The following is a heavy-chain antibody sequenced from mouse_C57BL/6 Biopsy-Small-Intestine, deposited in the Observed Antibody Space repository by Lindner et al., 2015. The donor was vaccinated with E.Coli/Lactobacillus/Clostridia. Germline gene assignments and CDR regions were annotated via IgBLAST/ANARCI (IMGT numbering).Heavy chain of an antibody. CDR1: GYTFTNYV. J-gene: IGHJ3*01. D-gene: IGHD2-3*01. V-gene: IGHV1-14*01. Sequence: VQLQESGPELVKPGASVRMSCKASGYTFTNYVAHWVKQKPGQGLEWIGYINPYNDGTKYSEKFKGKATLTSDKSSSTAYMELSSLTSEDSAVYYCARLGYYVFAHWGQGTLVSVSA. CDR2: INPYNDGT. CDR3: ARLGYYVFAH.